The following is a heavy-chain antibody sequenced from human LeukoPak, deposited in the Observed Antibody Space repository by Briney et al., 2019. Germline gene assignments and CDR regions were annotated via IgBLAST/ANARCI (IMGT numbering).Heavy chain of an antibody. V-gene: IGHV1-69*04. D-gene: IGHD3-16*01. CDR2: IIPILGIA. CDR1: GGTFSSYA. CDR3: AREGEQPTSFFDY. Sequence: GASVKVSCKASGGTFSSYAISWVRQAPGQGLEWMGRIIPILGIANYAQKFQGRVTITADESTSTAYMELSSLRSEDTAVYYCAREGEQPTSFFDYWGQGTLVTVSS. J-gene: IGHJ4*02.